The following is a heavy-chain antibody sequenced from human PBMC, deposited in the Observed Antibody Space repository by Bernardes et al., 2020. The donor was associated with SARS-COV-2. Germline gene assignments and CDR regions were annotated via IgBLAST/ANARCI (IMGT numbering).Heavy chain of an antibody. V-gene: IGHV1-18*04. J-gene: IGHJ6*02. CDR2: ISAYNGNT. CDR1: GYTFTSYG. D-gene: IGHD4-17*01. CDR3: ARDRRHYGGAYYGMDV. Sequence: ASVKVSCKASGYTFTSYGISWVRQAPGQGLEWMGWISAYNGNTNYAQKLQGRVTVTTDTSTSTAYMELRSLRSDDTAVYYCARDRRHYGGAYYGMDVWGQGTTVTVSS.